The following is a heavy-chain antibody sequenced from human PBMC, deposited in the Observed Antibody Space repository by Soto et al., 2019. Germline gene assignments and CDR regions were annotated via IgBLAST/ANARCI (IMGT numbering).Heavy chain of an antibody. D-gene: IGHD3-10*01. V-gene: IGHV3-23*01. CDR1: GFTFSSYA. CDR3: AKMDLRAYDGDVFEFDY. CDR2: ISGSGGST. J-gene: IGHJ4*02. Sequence: GGSLRLSCAASGFTFSSYAMSWVRQAPGKGLEWVSAISGSGGSTYYADSVKGRFTISRDNSKNTLYLQMNSLRAEDTDVYYCAKMDLRAYDGDVFEFDYWGQGTLVTVSS.